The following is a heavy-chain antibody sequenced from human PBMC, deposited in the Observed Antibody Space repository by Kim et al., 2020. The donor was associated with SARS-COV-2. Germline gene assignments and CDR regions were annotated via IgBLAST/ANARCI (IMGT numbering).Heavy chain of an antibody. CDR3: ARGNFGGC. V-gene: IGHV3-74*01. J-gene: IGHJ4*02. Sequence: GGSLRLSCAASGFIFSSYWMHWVRQALGKGLVWVSRTNAAGSSASYAESVKGRFTISRDNAKNTIYLQMNSLRAEDRAVYYRARGNFGGCWGQGTLVTVSS. CDR1: GFIFSSYW. CDR2: TNAAGSSA. D-gene: IGHD6-19*01.